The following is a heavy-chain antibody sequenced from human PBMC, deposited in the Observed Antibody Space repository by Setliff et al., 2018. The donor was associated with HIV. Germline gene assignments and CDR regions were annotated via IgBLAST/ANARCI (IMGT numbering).Heavy chain of an antibody. J-gene: IGHJ5*02. CDR3: ARSESSGYSLPYTRFDA. Sequence: PGGSLRLSCAASGFTFSIYTINWVRQAPGKGLEWVSSISSSGNYINYADSVKGRFTTSRDNAKNSLDLQMNSLRAEDTAVYFCARSESSGYSLPYTRFDAWGQGALVTVSS. CDR1: GFTFSIYT. CDR2: ISSSGNYI. D-gene: IGHD3-22*01. V-gene: IGHV3-21*01.